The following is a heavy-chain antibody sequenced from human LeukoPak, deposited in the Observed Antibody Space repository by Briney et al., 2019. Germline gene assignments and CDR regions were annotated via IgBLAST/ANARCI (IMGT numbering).Heavy chain of an antibody. J-gene: IGHJ4*02. CDR2: IRSKTDGGTT. D-gene: IGHD6-19*01. CDR3: STAVAGPYYFDS. V-gene: IGHV3-15*01. Sequence: GGSLRLSCAASGFTFSNAWMSWVRQAPGKGLEWVGRIRSKTDGGTTDYAAPVKGGLTISRDDSKNTLYLQMNSLKTEDTAVYYCSTAVAGPYYFDSWGQGTLVTVSS. CDR1: GFTFSNAW.